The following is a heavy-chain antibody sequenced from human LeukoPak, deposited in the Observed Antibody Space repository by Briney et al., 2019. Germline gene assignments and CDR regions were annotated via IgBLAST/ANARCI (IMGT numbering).Heavy chain of an antibody. Sequence: GGSLRLSCAASGFTFSSYWMHWVRQAPGKGLVWVSRINSDGSSTSYADSVKGRFTISRDNAKNTLYLQMNSLRAEDTAVYYCTREGVWRQQLVDYYYGMDVWGQGTTVTVSS. D-gene: IGHD6-13*01. J-gene: IGHJ6*02. CDR2: INSDGSST. CDR3: TREGVWRQQLVDYYYGMDV. V-gene: IGHV3-74*01. CDR1: GFTFSSYW.